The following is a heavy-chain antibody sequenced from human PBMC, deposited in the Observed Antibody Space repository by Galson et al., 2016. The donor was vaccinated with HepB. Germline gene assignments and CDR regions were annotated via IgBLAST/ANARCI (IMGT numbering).Heavy chain of an antibody. J-gene: IGHJ6*02. CDR2: ISPRNGGT. V-gene: IGHV1-2*02. CDR3: ARDPPRGPGSYRWGPWYYGMDV. D-gene: IGHD3-10*01. Sequence: SVKVSCKASGYTFTDYDIHWVRQAPGQGLEWMGYISPRNGGTNYAHKFRGRVTMTSDTSDRTTYMDLSGLTSDDRAVYYCARDPPRGPGSYRWGPWYYGMDVWGQGTTVTVSS. CDR1: GYTFTDYD.